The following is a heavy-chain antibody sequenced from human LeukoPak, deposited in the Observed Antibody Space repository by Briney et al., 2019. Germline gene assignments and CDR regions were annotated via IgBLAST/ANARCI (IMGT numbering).Heavy chain of an antibody. CDR2: IYYSGST. CDR1: GGSISSYY. Sequence: SETLSLTCTVSGGSISSYYWSWIRQPPGKGLEWIGHIYYSGSTNYNPSLKSRVTISVDTSKNQFSLKLSSVTAADTAVYYCARGANYYDSTLTNWGQGTLVTVSS. J-gene: IGHJ4*02. CDR3: ARGANYYDSTLTN. D-gene: IGHD3-22*01. V-gene: IGHV4-59*08.